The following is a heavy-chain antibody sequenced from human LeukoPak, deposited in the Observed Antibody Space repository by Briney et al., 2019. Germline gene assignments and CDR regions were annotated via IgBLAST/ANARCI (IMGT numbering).Heavy chain of an antibody. V-gene: IGHV3-48*01. Sequence: GGSLRLSCAASAFTFSSYSMNWVRQAPGKGLEWVSYISSSSSTIYYADSVKGRFTISRDNAKNSLYLQMNSLRAEDTAVYYCARAIPAYYYYMDVWGKGTTVTVSS. CDR2: ISSSSSTI. CDR1: AFTFSSYS. J-gene: IGHJ6*03. CDR3: ARAIPAYYYYMDV.